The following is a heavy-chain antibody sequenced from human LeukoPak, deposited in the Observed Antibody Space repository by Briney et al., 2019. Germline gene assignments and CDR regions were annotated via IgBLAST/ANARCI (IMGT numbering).Heavy chain of an antibody. D-gene: IGHD1-7*01. J-gene: IGHJ4*02. CDR2: ISSGSSYI. Sequence: KPGGSLRLSCAASGFTFSSYSMNWVRQAPGKGLEWVPSISSGSSYIYYADSVKGRFTISRDNAKNSLYLQMNSLRAEDTAVYYCASSGTTVSPEYYFDYWGQGTLVTVSS. CDR1: GFTFSSYS. CDR3: ASSGTTVSPEYYFDY. V-gene: IGHV3-21*01.